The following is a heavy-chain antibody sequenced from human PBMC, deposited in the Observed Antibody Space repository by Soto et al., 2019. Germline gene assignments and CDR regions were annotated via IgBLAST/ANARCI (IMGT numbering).Heavy chain of an antibody. CDR3: AKRFHDSSGYYYDY. J-gene: IGHJ4*02. Sequence: EVQLLESGGGLVQPGGSLRLSCAASGFTFSSYAMSWVRQAPGKGLEWVSAISGSGGSTYYADSVKGRFTISRDNSTNTLYLQTNILRAEATAVYYCAKRFHDSSGYYYDYWGQGTLVTVSS. V-gene: IGHV3-23*01. CDR2: ISGSGGST. CDR1: GFTFSSYA. D-gene: IGHD3-22*01.